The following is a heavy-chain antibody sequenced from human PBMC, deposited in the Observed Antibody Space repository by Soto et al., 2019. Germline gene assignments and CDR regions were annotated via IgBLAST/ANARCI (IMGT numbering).Heavy chain of an antibody. J-gene: IGHJ4*02. D-gene: IGHD4-17*01. CDR1: GFTFSNYS. Sequence: EVQLVESGGGLVKPGGSLRLSCAASGFTFSNYSMNWVRQAPGKGLEWVSSISSNSIYIYYADSVKGRFTISRDNAKKSLYLQMNSLRAEEPAVYYCARDGYADYVVVWVYWGQGTLVTVSS. CDR2: ISSNSIYI. CDR3: ARDGYADYVVVWVY. V-gene: IGHV3-21*01.